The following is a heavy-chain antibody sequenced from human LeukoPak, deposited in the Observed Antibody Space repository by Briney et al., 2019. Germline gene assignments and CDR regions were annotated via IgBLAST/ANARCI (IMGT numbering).Heavy chain of an antibody. CDR3: AKSRTVTGPFDY. V-gene: IGHV3-23*01. J-gene: IGHJ4*02. D-gene: IGHD4-17*01. CDR2: ISGSGGNT. Sequence: EGSLRLSCAASGFTFSSYAMSWVRQAPGKGLAWVSGISGSGGNTYYADSVKGRFTISRDNSNNTLYLQMNSLRAEDTAVYYCAKSRTVTGPFDYWGQGTLVTVSS. CDR1: GFTFSSYA.